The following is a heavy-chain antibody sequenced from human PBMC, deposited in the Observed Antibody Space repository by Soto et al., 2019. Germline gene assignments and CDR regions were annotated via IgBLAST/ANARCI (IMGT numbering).Heavy chain of an antibody. V-gene: IGHV3-23*01. CDR1: GFTFSSYA. CDR3: AKKVITFGGVIVHYGMDV. D-gene: IGHD3-16*02. J-gene: IGHJ6*02. Sequence: EVQLLESGGGLVQPGGSLRLSCAASGFTFSSYAMSWVRQAPGQGLEWVSAISGSGGSTYYADSVKGRFTISRDNSKNTLYLQMNSLRAEDTAVYYCAKKVITFGGVIVHYGMDVWGQGTTVTVSS. CDR2: ISGSGGST.